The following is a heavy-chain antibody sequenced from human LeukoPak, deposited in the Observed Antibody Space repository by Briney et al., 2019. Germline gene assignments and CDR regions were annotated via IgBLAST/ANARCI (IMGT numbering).Heavy chain of an antibody. Sequence: GGSLRLSCAASGITFDDYAMHWVRQAPGKGLEWVSGISWNSGSIGYADSVKGRFTISRDNAKNSLYLQMNSLRAEDTALYYCAKDYGSGSPFDYWGQGTLVTVSS. J-gene: IGHJ4*02. CDR1: GITFDDYA. D-gene: IGHD3-10*01. V-gene: IGHV3-9*01. CDR3: AKDYGSGSPFDY. CDR2: ISWNSGSI.